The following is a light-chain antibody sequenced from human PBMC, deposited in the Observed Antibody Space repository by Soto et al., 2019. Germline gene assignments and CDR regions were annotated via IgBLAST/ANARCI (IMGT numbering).Light chain of an antibody. Sequence: DIQMTQSPSSLSASVGDRVTITCRASQSISSYLNWYQQKPGKAPTLLIYAASSLQSGVPSRFSCSGSGTDFTLTISSLQPEYFATYYCQQSYSTLSITFGQGKRLEIK. V-gene: IGKV1-39*01. CDR2: AAS. J-gene: IGKJ5*01. CDR1: QSISSY. CDR3: QQSYSTLSIT.